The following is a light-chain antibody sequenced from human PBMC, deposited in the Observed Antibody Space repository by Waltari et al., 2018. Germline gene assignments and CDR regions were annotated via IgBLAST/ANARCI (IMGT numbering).Light chain of an antibody. CDR1: TLSKQY. J-gene: IGLJ1*01. Sequence: SHELTQPPSVSVSPGQTASITCSGNTLSKQYVYWYQQKPGQAPVLLIYKETERPSGIPDRVSGSSSGATVTLTISGVQAEDEADYYCQLADRTVTYVFGPGTNLIVL. CDR3: QLADRTVTYV. CDR2: KET. V-gene: IGLV3-25*03.